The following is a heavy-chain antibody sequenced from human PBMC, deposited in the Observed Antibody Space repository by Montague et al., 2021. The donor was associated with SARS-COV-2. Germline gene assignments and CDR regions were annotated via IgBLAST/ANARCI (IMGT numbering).Heavy chain of an antibody. CDR2: IYYSGST. D-gene: IGHD1-26*01. Sequence: SGTLSLTCTVSGGSISSSSYYWGWIRQPPGKGLEWIGSIYYSGSTYYNPSLKSRVTISVDTSKNQFSLKLSSVTAADTAVYYCAIEVGAMVYYYGMDVWGQGTTVTVSS. J-gene: IGHJ6*02. CDR1: GGSISSSSYY. CDR3: AIEVGAMVYYYGMDV. V-gene: IGHV4-39*01.